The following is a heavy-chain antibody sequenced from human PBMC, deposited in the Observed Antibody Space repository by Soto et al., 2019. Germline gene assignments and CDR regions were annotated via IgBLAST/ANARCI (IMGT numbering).Heavy chain of an antibody. V-gene: IGHV3-23*01. CDR2: ISGSGGST. CDR3: AKGFSNSHYYYYYGMDV. CDR1: GFTFSSYA. Sequence: PGGSLRLSCAASGFTFSSYAMSWVRQAPGKGLEWVSGISGSGGSTFYADSVKGRFTISRDNSKNTLHLQTNSLRAEDTAVYYCAKGFSNSHYYYYYGMDVWGQGTTVTVSS. D-gene: IGHD4-4*01. J-gene: IGHJ6*02.